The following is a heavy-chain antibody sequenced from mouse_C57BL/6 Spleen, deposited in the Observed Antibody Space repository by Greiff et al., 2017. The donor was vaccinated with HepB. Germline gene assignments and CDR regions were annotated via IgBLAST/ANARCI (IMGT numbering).Heavy chain of an antibody. V-gene: IGHV5-17*01. J-gene: IGHJ4*01. CDR2: ISSGSSTI. CDR3: ARELGSSFYAMDY. CDR1: GFTFSDYG. D-gene: IGHD1-1*01. Sequence: EVKVVESGGGLVKPGGSLKLSCAASGFTFSDYGMHWVRQAPEKGLEWVAYISSGSSTIYYADTVKGRFTISRDNAKNTLFLQMTSLRSEDTAMYYCARELGSSFYAMDYWGQGTSVTVSS.